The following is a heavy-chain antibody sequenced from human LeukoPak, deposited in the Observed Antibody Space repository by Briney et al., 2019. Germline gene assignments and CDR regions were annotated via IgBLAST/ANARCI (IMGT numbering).Heavy chain of an antibody. Sequence: ASVKVSCKASGYTFTSYYMHWVRQAPGQGLEWMGIINPSGGSTSYAQKFQGRVTITTDESTSTAYMELSSLRSEDTAVYYCARGRGSSGAFDIWGQGTMVTVSS. V-gene: IGHV1-46*01. CDR3: ARGRGSSGAFDI. CDR1: GYTFTSYY. CDR2: INPSGGST. J-gene: IGHJ3*02. D-gene: IGHD6-6*01.